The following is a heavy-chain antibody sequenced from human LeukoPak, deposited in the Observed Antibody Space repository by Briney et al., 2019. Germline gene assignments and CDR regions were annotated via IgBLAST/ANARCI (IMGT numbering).Heavy chain of an antibody. Sequence: GGSLRLSCAASGFIYIRYTMNWVSQAPGKGVDWVSAISVSGSSTYYAESLEGRFTICRDNFKNTLYLELNSLRAEDTAIYYCATSGEGHYLYDAFNIWGQGTVVTVSS. V-gene: IGHV3-23*01. CDR2: ISVSGSST. CDR1: GFIYIRYT. CDR3: ATSGEGHYLYDAFNI. J-gene: IGHJ3*02. D-gene: IGHD4-17*01.